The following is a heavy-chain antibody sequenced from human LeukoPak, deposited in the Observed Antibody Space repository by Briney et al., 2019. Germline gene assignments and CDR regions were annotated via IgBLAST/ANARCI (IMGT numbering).Heavy chain of an antibody. J-gene: IGHJ4*02. CDR1: GGSISSSSYY. D-gene: IGHD3-3*01. Sequence: PSETLSLTCTVSGGSISSSSYYWGWIRQPPGKGLEWIGRIYTSGSTNYNPSLKSRVTISVDTSKNQFSLKLSSVTAADTAVYYCAREGKYYDFWSGYGYWGQGTLVTVFS. CDR3: AREGKYYDFWSGYGY. CDR2: IYTSGST. V-gene: IGHV4-39*07.